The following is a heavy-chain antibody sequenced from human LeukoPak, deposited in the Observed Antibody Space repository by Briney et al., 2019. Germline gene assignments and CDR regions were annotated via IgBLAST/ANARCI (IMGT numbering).Heavy chain of an antibody. J-gene: IGHJ4*02. CDR2: ISTDGTAT. CDR3: VRDSNLSFDY. CDR1: GLTLSRHW. D-gene: IGHD2/OR15-2a*01. Sequence: GGSLRLSCAASGLTLSRHWMHWVRQAPGKGLVWASQISTDGTATTYADSVKGRFTISRDNAKDTLYLQMNSLRAEDTAVYYCVRDSNLSFDYWGQGSLVTVSS. V-gene: IGHV3-74*01.